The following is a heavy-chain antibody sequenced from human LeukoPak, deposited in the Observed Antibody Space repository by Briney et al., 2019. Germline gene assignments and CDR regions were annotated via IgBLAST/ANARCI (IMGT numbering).Heavy chain of an antibody. CDR3: ARVEVGATGSPDY. CDR2: MNPNSGNT. Sequence: ASVKVSCKASGYTFTSYDINWVRQATGQGLEWMGWMNPNSGNTGYAQKFQGRVTITRNTSISTAYMELSSLRSEDTAVYYCARVEVGATGSPDYWGQGTLATVSS. D-gene: IGHD1-26*01. CDR1: GYTFTSYD. J-gene: IGHJ4*02. V-gene: IGHV1-8*03.